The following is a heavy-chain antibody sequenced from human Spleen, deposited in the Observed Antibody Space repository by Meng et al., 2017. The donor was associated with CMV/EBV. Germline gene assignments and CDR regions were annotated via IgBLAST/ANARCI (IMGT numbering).Heavy chain of an antibody. J-gene: IGHJ3*01. CDR3: ARGRITIILSPNDPIDL. D-gene: IGHD3-22*01. CDR1: GYTFIGYY. CDR2: INPNSGGT. V-gene: IGHV1-2*02. Sequence: ASVKVSCKAYGYTFIGYYMHWVRQAPGQGPEWMGWINPNSGGTNYAQKFQGRVTMSSDTSISTAYLDLSRLTPGDAAVYYCARGRITIILSPNDPIDLWGQGTMVTVSS.